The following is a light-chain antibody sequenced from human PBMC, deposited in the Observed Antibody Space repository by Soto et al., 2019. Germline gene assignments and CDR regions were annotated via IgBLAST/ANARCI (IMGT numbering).Light chain of an antibody. CDR3: QQYDNLPLT. J-gene: IGKJ4*01. CDR2: DAS. Sequence: DIQMTQSPSSLSASVGDRVTITCQASQDISNYLNWYQQKPGKAPKLLIYDASNLETGVPSRFSGSGSGTAFTFSISSHQPEDIATYSCQQYDNLPLTFGGGTKVEIK. CDR1: QDISNY. V-gene: IGKV1-33*01.